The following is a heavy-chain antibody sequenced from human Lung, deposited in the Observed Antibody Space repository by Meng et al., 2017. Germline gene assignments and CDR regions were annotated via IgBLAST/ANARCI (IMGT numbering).Heavy chain of an antibody. Sequence: QVTLMQSGAEVKKPGASVKVSCKASGYTLTTYGISWVRQAPGQGLEWMGWISPYNGYTSSIQKFQGRVTMTTDTSTSTAYMELMSLGSDDTAVYYCAILSHCTGGTCYPYDYWGQGTLVTVSS. CDR1: GYTLTTYG. CDR2: ISPYNGYT. CDR3: AILSHCTGGTCYPYDY. D-gene: IGHD2-15*01. V-gene: IGHV1-18*01. J-gene: IGHJ4*02.